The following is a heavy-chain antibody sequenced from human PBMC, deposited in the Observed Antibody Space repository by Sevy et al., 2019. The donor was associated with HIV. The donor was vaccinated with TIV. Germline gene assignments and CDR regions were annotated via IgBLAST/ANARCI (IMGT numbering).Heavy chain of an antibody. CDR3: SRAITVEARGLGY. J-gene: IGHJ4*02. Sequence: GGSLRLSCAASGFTFSNYWMHWVRQAPGKGLVWVSRINPGGTSTEYADSVKGRFTISRDNAKNSLYLQMNSLRAEYRAVYYCSRAITVEARGLGYWGQGTLVTVSS. D-gene: IGHD5-12*01. CDR2: INPGGTST. CDR1: GFTFSNYW. V-gene: IGHV3-74*01.